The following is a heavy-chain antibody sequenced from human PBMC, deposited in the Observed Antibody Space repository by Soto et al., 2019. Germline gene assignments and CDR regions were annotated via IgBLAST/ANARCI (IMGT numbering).Heavy chain of an antibody. CDR2: IWYDGSNK. Sequence: HPGGSLRLSCAASGFTFSSYGMHWVRQAPGKGLEWVAVIWYDGSNKYYADSVKGRFTISRDNSKNTLYLQMNSLRAEDTAVYYCARDETTVTSFAGYYYGMDVWGQGTMVTVSS. D-gene: IGHD4-17*01. CDR1: GFTFSSYG. J-gene: IGHJ6*02. CDR3: ARDETTVTSFAGYYYGMDV. V-gene: IGHV3-33*01.